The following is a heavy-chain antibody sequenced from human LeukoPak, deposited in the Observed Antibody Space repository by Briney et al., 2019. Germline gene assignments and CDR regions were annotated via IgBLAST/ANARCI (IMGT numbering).Heavy chain of an antibody. CDR2: INPNSGGT. J-gene: IGHJ4*02. D-gene: IGHD5-18*01. Sequence: GASVKVSCRSSGHTFTDRYIHWVRQAPGQGLEWMGWINPNSGGTNYAQKFQGRVTMTRDTSISTAYMELSRLRSDDTAVYYCARVGTAMVKFGYWGQGTLVTVSS. CDR1: GHTFTDRY. CDR3: ARVGTAMVKFGY. V-gene: IGHV1-2*02.